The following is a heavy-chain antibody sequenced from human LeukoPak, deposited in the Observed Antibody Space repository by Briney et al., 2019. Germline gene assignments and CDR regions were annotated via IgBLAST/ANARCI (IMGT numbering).Heavy chain of an antibody. D-gene: IGHD6-13*01. CDR2: ISYDGSNK. Sequence: GGSLRLSCAASGFTFSSYGMHWVRQAPGKGLEWVAIISYDGSNKYYAEPVKGRFAVSRDNSKNTLYLQMNSPRAEDTAVYYCARVPVWYSSSWYGDYWGQGTLVTVSS. CDR3: ARVPVWYSSSWYGDY. J-gene: IGHJ4*02. CDR1: GFTFSSYG. V-gene: IGHV3-30*03.